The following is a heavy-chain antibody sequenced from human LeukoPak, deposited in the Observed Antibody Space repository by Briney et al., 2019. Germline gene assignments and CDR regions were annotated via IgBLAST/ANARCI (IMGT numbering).Heavy chain of an antibody. CDR3: ARLAVGSQSYYYYYYMDV. Sequence: SETLSLTCAVYGGSFSGYYWSWIRQPPGKGLEWIGEINHSGGTNYNPSLKSRVTMSVDTSKNQFSLKLSSVTAADTAVYYCARLAVGSQSYYYYYYMDVWGKGTTVTVSS. CDR2: INHSGGT. V-gene: IGHV4-34*01. D-gene: IGHD1-26*01. CDR1: GGSFSGYY. J-gene: IGHJ6*03.